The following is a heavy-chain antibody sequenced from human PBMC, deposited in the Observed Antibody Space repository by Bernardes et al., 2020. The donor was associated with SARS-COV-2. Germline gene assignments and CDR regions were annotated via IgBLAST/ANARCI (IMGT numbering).Heavy chain of an antibody. V-gene: IGHV4-39*01. CDR3: ARHVLLCPDY. Sequence: SEPLSLSCTVSGGSISSSSYYWGWLLQPPGKGLEWIGSIYYSGSTYYNPSLKSRVTISVDTSKNQFSLKLSSVTAADTAVYYCARHVLLCPDYWGQGTLVTVSS. CDR1: GGSISSSSYY. CDR2: IYYSGST. J-gene: IGHJ4*02. D-gene: IGHD2-2*01.